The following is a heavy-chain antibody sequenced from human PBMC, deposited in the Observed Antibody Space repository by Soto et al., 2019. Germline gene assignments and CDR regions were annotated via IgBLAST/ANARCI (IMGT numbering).Heavy chain of an antibody. CDR2: IYWDDDK. J-gene: IGHJ5*02. CDR3: AHRRSNGGVAAAGDLNWFDP. Sequence: SGPTLVNPTQTLTLTCTFSGFSLSTSGVGVGWIRQPPGKALEWLALIYWDDDKRYSPSLKSRLTITKNTSKSQVVLTMTNMDPVDTATYYYAHRRSNGGVAAAGDLNWFDPWGQGTLVTVSS. D-gene: IGHD6-13*01. V-gene: IGHV2-5*02. CDR1: GFSLSTSGVG.